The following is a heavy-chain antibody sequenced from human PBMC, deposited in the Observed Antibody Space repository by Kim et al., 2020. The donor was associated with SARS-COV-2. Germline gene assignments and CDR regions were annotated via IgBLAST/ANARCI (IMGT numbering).Heavy chain of an antibody. CDR1: GFTFSSYN. CDR2: ICSSSSYI. V-gene: IGHV3-21*01. J-gene: IGHJ5*02. D-gene: IGHD7-27*01. CDR3: ARNWGQKGFDP. Sequence: GGSLRLSCAASGFTFSSYNMNWVRQAPGKGLEWVSSICSSSSYIYYADSEKGRFTITRDNAKNSLYLQMNSLRAEDTAVYYCARNWGQKGFDPWGQGTLVTVSS.